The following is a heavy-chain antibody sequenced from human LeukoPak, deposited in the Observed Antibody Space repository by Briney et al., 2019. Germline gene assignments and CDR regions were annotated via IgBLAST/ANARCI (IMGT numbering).Heavy chain of an antibody. CDR1: GFTFSSYW. J-gene: IGHJ4*02. D-gene: IGHD2-15*01. CDR2: IKQDGSEK. CDR3: ASHQGYRHDY. V-gene: IGHV3-7*01. Sequence: PGGSLRLSCAVSGFTFSSYWMSWVRQAPGKGLEWVANIKQDGSEKYVDSVKGRFTISRDNAKNSLYLQMNSLRVEDTAVYYCASHQGYRHDYWGQGTLVTVSS.